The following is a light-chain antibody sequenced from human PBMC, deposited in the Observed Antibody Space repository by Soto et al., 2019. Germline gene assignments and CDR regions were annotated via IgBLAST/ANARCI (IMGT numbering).Light chain of an antibody. CDR3: QQYHSPSQT. Sequence: DIVLTQSPGTLSSSPGETATLSCRASQTIGSRYLAWYQQRPGKAPMLLIYGGANRATGIPDRFSATGSETEFTLTISRLEPEDFAIYYCQQYHSPSQTFGQGTKVE. J-gene: IGKJ1*01. V-gene: IGKV3-20*01. CDR2: GGA. CDR1: QTIGSRY.